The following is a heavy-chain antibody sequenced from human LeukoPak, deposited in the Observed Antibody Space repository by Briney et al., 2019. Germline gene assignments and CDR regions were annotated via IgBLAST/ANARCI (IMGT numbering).Heavy chain of an antibody. D-gene: IGHD3-10*01. CDR1: GFIFSSYA. V-gene: IGHV3-30-3*01. J-gene: IGHJ3*02. CDR3: ARPFLWSNAFDI. CDR2: ISFDVNNK. Sequence: PGGSLRLSCAASGFIFSSYAMHWVRQAPGKGLEWVAVISFDVNNKYYADSVRGRFTISRDNSKNTLYLQMNSLRAEDTAVYYCARPFLWSNAFDIWGQGTMVTVSS.